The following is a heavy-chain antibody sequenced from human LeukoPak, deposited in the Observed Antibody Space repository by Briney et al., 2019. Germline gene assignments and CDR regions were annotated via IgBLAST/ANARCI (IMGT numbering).Heavy chain of an antibody. J-gene: IGHJ4*02. CDR3: ARGYGDYRFKRLKRFDY. V-gene: IGHV4-34*01. Sequence: SETLSLTCAVYGGSFSGYYWSWIRQPPGKGLEWSGEINHSVSNNYKASLKTRVTISVDTSKNQFSLKLSPVTAADTAVYSCARGYGDYRFKRLKRFDYWGQGTLVTVSS. CDR2: INHSVSN. D-gene: IGHD4-17*01. CDR1: GGSFSGYY.